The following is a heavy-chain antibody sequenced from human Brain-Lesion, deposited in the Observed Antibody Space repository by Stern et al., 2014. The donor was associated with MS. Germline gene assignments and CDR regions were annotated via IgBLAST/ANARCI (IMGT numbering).Heavy chain of an antibody. D-gene: IGHD3-16*01. CDR1: GDSISSGGYY. CDR3: ARDWSGSSIHLAPAYGGHIRFDP. CDR2: NYYSGAT. J-gene: IGHJ5*02. Sequence: VQLVESGPGLVKPSQTLSLTCTVSGDSISSGGYYWSWIRQYPGKGLEWIGYNYYSGATFSNPSLKSPVIISLDTSKNQFSLSLSSVTAADTAIYYCARDWSGSSIHLAPAYGGHIRFDPWGQGTLVTVSS. V-gene: IGHV4-31*01.